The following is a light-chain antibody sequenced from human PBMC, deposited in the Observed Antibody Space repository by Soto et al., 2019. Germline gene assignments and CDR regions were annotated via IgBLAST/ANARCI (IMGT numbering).Light chain of an antibody. CDR1: SGDVGGYNY. Sequence: QSALPQPASVYGSPGQSITISCTGTSGDVGGYNYVSWYQQQPGKVPKLIIYEVSKRPSGVSNRFSGSKSGNTASLTISGLQGEDESHYYCSSYTSDTTVLFGGGTKVTVL. V-gene: IGLV2-14*03. CDR2: EVS. J-gene: IGLJ2*01. CDR3: SSYTSDTTVL.